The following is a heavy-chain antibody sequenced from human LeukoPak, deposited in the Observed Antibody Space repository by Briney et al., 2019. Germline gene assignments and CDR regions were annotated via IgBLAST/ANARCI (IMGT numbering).Heavy chain of an antibody. V-gene: IGHV4-59*01. D-gene: IGHD2-15*01. CDR1: GGSISSYY. J-gene: IGHJ4*02. CDR2: MYYSGST. CDR3: AREWGRYCSGGSCPLGY. Sequence: SETLSLTCTVSGGSISSYYWSWIRQPPGKGLEWIGYMYYSGSTNYNPSLKGRVTISVYTSKNQFSLKLSSVTAADTAVYYCAREWGRYCSGGSCPLGYWGQGTLVTVSS.